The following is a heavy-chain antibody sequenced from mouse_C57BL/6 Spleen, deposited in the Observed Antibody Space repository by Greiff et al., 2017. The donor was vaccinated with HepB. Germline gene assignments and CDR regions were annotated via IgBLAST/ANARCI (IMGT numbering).Heavy chain of an antibody. CDR2: IYPRSGNT. CDR3: ARRGTVVANDY. D-gene: IGHD1-1*01. Sequence: VQLQQSGAELARPGASVKLSCKASGYTFTSYGISWVKQRTGQGLEWIGEIYPRSGNTYYNEKFKGKATLTADKSSSTAYMELRSLTSEDSAVYFCARRGTVVANDYWGQGTTLTVSS. V-gene: IGHV1-81*01. CDR1: GYTFTSYG. J-gene: IGHJ2*01.